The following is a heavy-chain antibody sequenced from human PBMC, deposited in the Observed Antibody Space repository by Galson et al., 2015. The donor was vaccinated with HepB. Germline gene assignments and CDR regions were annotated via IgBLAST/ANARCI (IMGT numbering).Heavy chain of an antibody. CDR2: IDPSDSYT. D-gene: IGHD3-22*01. CDR3: ARHGYYDSSGYYGYYYYYGMDV. CDR1: GYSFTSYW. Sequence: QSGAEVKKPGESLRISCKGSGYSFTSYWISWVRQMPGKGLEWMGRIDPSDSYTNYSPSFQGHITISADKSISTAYLQWSSLKASDTAMYYCARHGYYDSSGYYGYYYYYGMDVWGQGTTVTVSS. V-gene: IGHV5-10-1*01. J-gene: IGHJ6*02.